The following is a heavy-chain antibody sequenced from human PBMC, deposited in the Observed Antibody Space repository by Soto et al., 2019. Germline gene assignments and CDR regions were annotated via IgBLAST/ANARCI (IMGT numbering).Heavy chain of an antibody. D-gene: IGHD5-18*01. CDR3: ARAMDTAIASKDNWFDP. J-gene: IGHJ5*02. CDR1: GFTFRSYD. Sequence: QVQLVESGGGVVQPGRSLRLSCAASGFTFRSYDMHWVRQPPGKGLEWVAVISNDENKRYYTDSVKSRFTISRDNSKNTLYLQVNSLRAEDTAVYYCARAMDTAIASKDNWFDPWGQGTLVTVSS. V-gene: IGHV3-30-3*01. CDR2: ISNDENKR.